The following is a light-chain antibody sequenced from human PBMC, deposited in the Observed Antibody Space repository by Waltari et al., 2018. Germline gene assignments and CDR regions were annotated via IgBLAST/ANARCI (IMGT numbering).Light chain of an antibody. Sequence: DIQMTQSPSSLSASVGDRVTITCRAGQSISRFLNWYQQKPGEAPKLLIYTASSLQSGVPSRFGGSGSGTDFTLTISSLQPEDFATYYCQHSYRPPYIFGQGTKLEIK. CDR2: TAS. V-gene: IGKV1-39*01. J-gene: IGKJ2*01. CDR3: QHSYRPPYI. CDR1: QSISRF.